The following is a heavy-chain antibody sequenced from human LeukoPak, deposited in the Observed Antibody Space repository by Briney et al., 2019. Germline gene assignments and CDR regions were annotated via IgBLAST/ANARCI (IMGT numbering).Heavy chain of an antibody. CDR1: GFTFSSYA. CDR2: ISYDGNNK. D-gene: IGHD3-3*02. V-gene: IGHV3-30*04. CDR3: AKDLAFKANWDYYGMDV. Sequence: PGGSLRLACAAYGFTFSSYAMYWVRQAPGKGLEWLAVISYDGNNKYYADSVKGRFTISRDNSKNTLYLQMNSLRAEDTAVYYCAKDLAFKANWDYYGMDVWGQGTTVTVSS. J-gene: IGHJ6*02.